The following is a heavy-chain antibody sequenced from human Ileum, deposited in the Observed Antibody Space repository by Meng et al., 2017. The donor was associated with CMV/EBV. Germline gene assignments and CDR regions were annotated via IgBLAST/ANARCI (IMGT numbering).Heavy chain of an antibody. J-gene: IGHJ4*02. V-gene: IGHV1-2*02. CDR1: GYSFTAYY. D-gene: IGHD1-7*01. CDR3: TRGGAGTPDN. Sequence: QVQLVQSGTAVKKPGASVKVSCTASGYSFTAYYMHWVRQAPGQGLEWMGWINPYTGDTNYAQNFQGRVAMTRDTSSNTVYMDLSRLTSDDTAVYYCTRGGAGTPDNWGQGTLVTVSS. CDR2: INPYTGDT.